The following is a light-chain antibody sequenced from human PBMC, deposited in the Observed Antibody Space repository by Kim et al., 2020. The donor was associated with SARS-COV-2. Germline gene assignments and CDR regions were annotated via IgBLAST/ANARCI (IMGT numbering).Light chain of an antibody. Sequence: GQSITISWTGTSSDVGGYNYVSWYQQHPGKAPKLMIFDVSKRPSGVSNRFSGSKSGNTASLTISGLQAEDEADYYCTSYTSSNTWVFGGGTQLTVL. J-gene: IGLJ3*02. CDR1: SSDVGGYNY. CDR3: TSYTSSNTWV. CDR2: DVS. V-gene: IGLV2-14*04.